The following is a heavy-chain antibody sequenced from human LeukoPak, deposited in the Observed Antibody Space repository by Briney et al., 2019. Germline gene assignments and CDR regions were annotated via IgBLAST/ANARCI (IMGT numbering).Heavy chain of an antibody. V-gene: IGHV4-39*01. D-gene: IGHD2-15*01. CDR3: ARVLRGGTYYFDY. CDR2: IFYSGTT. CDR1: GGSISSSSYY. Sequence: PSETLSLTCTASGGSISSSSYYWGWIRQPPGKGLELIGNIFYSGTTYYNPSLMSRVTISVDTSKNQFSLKIRSVTAADTAVYYCARVLRGGTYYFDYWGQGTLVTVSS. J-gene: IGHJ4*02.